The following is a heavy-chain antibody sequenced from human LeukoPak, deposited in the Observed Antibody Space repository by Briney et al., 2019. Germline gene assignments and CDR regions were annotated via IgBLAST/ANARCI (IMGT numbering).Heavy chain of an antibody. J-gene: IGHJ4*02. V-gene: IGHV4-59*08. D-gene: IGHD6-6*01. CDR1: GGSISSYY. CDR3: ARGLDSSSSY. CDR2: IYYSGST. Sequence: NPSETLSLTCTVSGGSISSYYWSWIRQPPGKGLEWIGYIYYSGSTYYTPSLKSRVTISVDTSKNQFSLKLSSVTAADTAVYYCARGLDSSSSYWGQGTLVTVSS.